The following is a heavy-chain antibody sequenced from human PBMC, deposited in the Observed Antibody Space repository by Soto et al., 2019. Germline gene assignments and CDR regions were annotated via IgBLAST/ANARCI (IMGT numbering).Heavy chain of an antibody. CDR2: IYYSGST. CDR3: ARGGPLVGFSPQEFDY. D-gene: IGHD1-26*01. V-gene: IGHV4-59*01. Sequence: PSETLSLTCTVSGGSISSYYWSWIRQPPGKGLEWIGYIYYSGSTNYNPSLKSRVTISVDTSKNQFSLKLSSVTAADTAVYYCARGGPLVGFSPQEFDYWGQGTLVTVSS. CDR1: GGSISSYY. J-gene: IGHJ4*02.